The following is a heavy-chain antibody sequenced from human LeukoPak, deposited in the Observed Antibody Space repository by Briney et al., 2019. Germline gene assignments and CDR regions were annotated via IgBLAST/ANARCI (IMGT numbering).Heavy chain of an antibody. Sequence: RTSETLSLTCTVSGGSISSGGYYWSWIRQPPGKGLEWIEYIYHSGSTYYNPSLKSRVTISVDRSKNQFSLKLSSVTAADTAVYYCARVVLDYYDSSGGYYFDYWGQGTLVTVSS. J-gene: IGHJ4*02. CDR1: GGSISSGGYY. V-gene: IGHV4-30-2*01. D-gene: IGHD3-22*01. CDR3: ARVVLDYYDSSGGYYFDY. CDR2: IYHSGST.